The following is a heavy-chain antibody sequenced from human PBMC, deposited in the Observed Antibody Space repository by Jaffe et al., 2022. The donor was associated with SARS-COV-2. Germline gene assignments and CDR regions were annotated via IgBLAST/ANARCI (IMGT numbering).Heavy chain of an antibody. CDR2: ISWNSGSI. CDR1: GFTFDDYA. Sequence: EVQLVESGGGLVQPGRSLRLSCAASGFTFDDYAMHWVRQAPGKGLEWVSGISWNSGSIGYADSVKGRFTISRDNAKNSLYLQMNSLRAEDTALYYCAKDKAAAGYYYGMDVWGQGTTVTVSS. D-gene: IGHD6-13*01. CDR3: AKDKAAAGYYYGMDV. J-gene: IGHJ6*02. V-gene: IGHV3-9*01.